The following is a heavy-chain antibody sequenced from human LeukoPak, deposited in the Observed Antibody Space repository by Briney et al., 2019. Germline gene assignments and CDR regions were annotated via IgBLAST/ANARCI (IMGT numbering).Heavy chain of an antibody. V-gene: IGHV3-23*01. Sequence: GGSLRLSCAASGFTFSSYAMSWVRQAPGKGLDWVSAISVSAGSTYYADSVKGRFTTSRGYSKNTLYLQMNSLRAEDTAVYYCANFHCSSTSCHLSGYFQHWGQGTLVTVSS. CDR1: GFTFSSYA. CDR3: ANFHCSSTSCHLSGYFQH. J-gene: IGHJ1*01. D-gene: IGHD2-2*01. CDR2: ISVSAGST.